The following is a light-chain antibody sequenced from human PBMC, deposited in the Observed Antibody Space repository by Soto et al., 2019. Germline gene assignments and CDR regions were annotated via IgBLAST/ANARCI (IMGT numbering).Light chain of an antibody. CDR3: QQYDTYSPGT. Sequence: DIQMTQSPSTLSASLGDRVTISCRASQSLSDWLAWYQQKPGKAPKLLIYDASNLQSGVPSRFSGSGSGTEFTLTISSLQPDDFATYYCQQYDTYSPGTFGQGTTLEIK. CDR1: QSLSDW. J-gene: IGKJ2*02. CDR2: DAS. V-gene: IGKV1-5*01.